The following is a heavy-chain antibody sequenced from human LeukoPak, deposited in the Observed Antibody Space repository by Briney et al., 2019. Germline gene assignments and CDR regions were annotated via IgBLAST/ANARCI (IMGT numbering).Heavy chain of an antibody. Sequence: ASVKVSCKASGYTFTGFYIHWVRQAPGQGLEWMGWINPNSGGTNYAQKFQGRVTMTRDTSISTAYMELSRLRSDDTAVYYCARESRRGTYSLGYWGQGTLVTVSS. V-gene: IGHV1-2*02. D-gene: IGHD1-26*01. CDR1: GYTFTGFY. J-gene: IGHJ4*02. CDR2: INPNSGGT. CDR3: ARESRRGTYSLGY.